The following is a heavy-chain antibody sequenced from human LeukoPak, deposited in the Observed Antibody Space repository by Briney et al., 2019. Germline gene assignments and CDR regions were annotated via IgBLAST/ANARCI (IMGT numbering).Heavy chain of an antibody. CDR3: ARDLYSSGWYTGYYYYYYGMDV. CDR2: INHSGST. Sequence: PSETLSLTCAVYGGSFSGCYWSWIRQPPGKGLEWIGEINHSGSTNYNPSLKSRVTISVDTSKNQFSLKLSSVTAADTAVYYCARDLYSSGWYTGYYYYYYGMDVWGQGTTVTVSS. J-gene: IGHJ6*02. D-gene: IGHD6-19*01. V-gene: IGHV4-34*01. CDR1: GGSFSGCY.